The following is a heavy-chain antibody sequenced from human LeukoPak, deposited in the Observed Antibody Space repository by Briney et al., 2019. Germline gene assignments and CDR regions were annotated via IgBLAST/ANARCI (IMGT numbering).Heavy chain of an antibody. J-gene: IGHJ4*02. CDR2: IYHSGST. CDR3: ARGYGDWAY. CDR1: GGSISSGGYY. V-gene: IGHV4-30-2*01. Sequence: SETLSLTCTVSGGSISSGGYYWSWLRQPPGKGLEWIGYIYHSGSTYYNPSLKSRVTISVDRSKNQFSLKLSSVTAADTAVYYCARGYGDWAYWGQGTLVTVSS. D-gene: IGHD4-17*01.